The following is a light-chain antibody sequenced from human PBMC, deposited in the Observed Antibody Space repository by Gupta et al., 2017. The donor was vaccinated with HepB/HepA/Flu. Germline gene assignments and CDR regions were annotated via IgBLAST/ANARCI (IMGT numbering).Light chain of an antibody. CDR2: AAS. J-gene: IGKJ3*01. V-gene: IGKV1-12*01. CDR1: HDITNW. Sequence: DIQMTQSPSSVSASVGDRVTITCRASHDITNWLAWYQQKPGKAPKLLIYAASSLQSGVPSKFNGSGSGSLFTLTISRLHPEDSATSCCQQANSFPYTFGPGTKLDIK. CDR3: QQANSFPYT.